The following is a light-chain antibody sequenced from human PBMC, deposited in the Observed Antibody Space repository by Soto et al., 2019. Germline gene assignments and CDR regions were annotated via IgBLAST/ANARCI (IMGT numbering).Light chain of an antibody. CDR3: QSHDSSNHVV. V-gene: IGLV6-57*04. CDR1: SGSIASNY. CDR2: EDN. Sequence: NFMLTQPHSVSESPGKTVTISCTRSSGSIASNYVQWYQQRPGSAPTTVIYEDNQRPSGVPDRFPGSIDSSSNSASLTISGLKTDDEADYSRQSHDSSNHVVFGGGTKLTVL. J-gene: IGLJ2*01.